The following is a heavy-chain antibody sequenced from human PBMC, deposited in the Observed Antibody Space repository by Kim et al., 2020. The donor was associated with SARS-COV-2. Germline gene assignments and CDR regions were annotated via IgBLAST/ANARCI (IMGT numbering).Heavy chain of an antibody. Sequence: STTSAESVKSRVTVTRDNAKNTLYLQMDNLRAEDTAMYYCASRLYTSFDSWGQGTLGTVSS. V-gene: IGHV3-74*01. CDR3: ASRLYTSFDS. J-gene: IGHJ4*02. CDR2: ST.